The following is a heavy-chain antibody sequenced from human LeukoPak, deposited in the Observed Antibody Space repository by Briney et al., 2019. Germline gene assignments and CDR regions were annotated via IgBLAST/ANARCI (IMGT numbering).Heavy chain of an antibody. V-gene: IGHV1-2*02. J-gene: IGHJ6*03. Sequence: GASVKVSCKASGYTFTSYGISWVRQAPGQGLEWMGWINPNSGGTNYAQNFQGRVTMTRDTSISTAYMELSRLRSDDTAVYYCARGVDTAMVPYYYYYMDVWGKGTTVTVSS. CDR3: ARGVDTAMVPYYYYYMDV. CDR1: GYTFTSYG. D-gene: IGHD5-18*01. CDR2: INPNSGGT.